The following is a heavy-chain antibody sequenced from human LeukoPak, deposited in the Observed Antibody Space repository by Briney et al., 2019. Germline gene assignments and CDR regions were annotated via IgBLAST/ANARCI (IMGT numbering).Heavy chain of an antibody. D-gene: IGHD6-19*01. V-gene: IGHV4-34*01. CDR1: GGSITSRNYY. Sequence: SETLSLTCAVYGGSITSRNYYWGWIRQPPGKGLEWIGEINHSGSTNYNPSLKSRVTISVDTSKNQFSLKLSSVTAADTAVYYCARGLHGWNWFDPWGQGTLVTVSS. CDR2: INHSGST. J-gene: IGHJ5*02. CDR3: ARGLHGWNWFDP.